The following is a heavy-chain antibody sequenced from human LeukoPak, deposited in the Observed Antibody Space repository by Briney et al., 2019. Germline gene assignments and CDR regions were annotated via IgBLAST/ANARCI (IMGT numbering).Heavy chain of an antibody. CDR3: ARGARKGDDYGGLFDY. CDR2: GSYDGRYK. J-gene: IGHJ4*02. CDR1: GFTFRNYA. V-gene: IGHV3-30*04. Sequence: GGSLRLSCAASGFTFRNYAIHWVRQAPGKGRGWVAVGSYDGRYKDYADSVKGRFTISRDNSRNTLYLQMNSLRAQDTAVYYCARGARKGDDYGGLFDYWGQGTLVTVSS. D-gene: IGHD4-23*01.